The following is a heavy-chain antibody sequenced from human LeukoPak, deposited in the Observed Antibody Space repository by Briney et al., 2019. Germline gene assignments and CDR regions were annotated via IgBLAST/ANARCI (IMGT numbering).Heavy chain of an antibody. CDR2: VNPNSGDT. CDR1: GYTFTGYY. J-gene: IGHJ5*01. Sequence: GASVKVSCKASGYTFTGYYLHWVRQAPGQGLEWMGCVNPNSGDTNYAQKFQGSVTMTRGTSISTVYMELSRLRPDDTAVYYCARASGSYWWFDSWGQGTLVTVSS. V-gene: IGHV1-2*02. CDR3: ARASGSYWWFDS. D-gene: IGHD1-26*01.